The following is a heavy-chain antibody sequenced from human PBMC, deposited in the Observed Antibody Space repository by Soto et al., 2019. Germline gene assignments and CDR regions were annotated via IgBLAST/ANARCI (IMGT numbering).Heavy chain of an antibody. Sequence: ASVKVSCKASGYTFTSYGISWVRQAPGQGLEWMGWISAYNGNTNYAQKLQGRVTITADKSTSTAYMELSSLRSEDTAVYYCARRDGYNSLNYWGQGTLVTVSS. V-gene: IGHV1-18*01. CDR2: ISAYNGNT. D-gene: IGHD5-12*01. CDR1: GYTFTSYG. CDR3: ARRDGYNSLNY. J-gene: IGHJ4*02.